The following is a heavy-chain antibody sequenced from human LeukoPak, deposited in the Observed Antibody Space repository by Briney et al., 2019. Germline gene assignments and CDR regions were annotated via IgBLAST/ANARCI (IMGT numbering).Heavy chain of an antibody. D-gene: IGHD4-23*01. CDR2: IYYSGST. CDR1: GGSVSSSGYY. J-gene: IGHJ4*02. V-gene: IGHV4-61*03. Sequence: SETLSLTCTVSGGSVSSSGYYWSWIRQSPGKGPEWIGYIYYSGSTNYNPSLKSRVTISVDTSKNHFSLKLSSVTAADTAVYYCARGWLAETTVVTPYNYWGQGTLVTVSS. CDR3: ARGWLAETTVVTPYNY.